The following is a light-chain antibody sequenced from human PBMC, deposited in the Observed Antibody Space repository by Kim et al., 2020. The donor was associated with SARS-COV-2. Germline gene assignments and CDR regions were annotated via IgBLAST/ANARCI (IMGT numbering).Light chain of an antibody. CDR3: QVWDTSRVG. CDR1: NIRSKS. Sequence: SYELTQPPSVSVAPGKTARITCGGNNIRSKSVQWYQQKPGQAPVVVVYNDSDRPSGIPERFSGSNSGNTATLTISRVEAGDEADYYCQVWDTSRVGFGGGTQLTVL. V-gene: IGLV3-21*03. CDR2: NDS. J-gene: IGLJ2*01.